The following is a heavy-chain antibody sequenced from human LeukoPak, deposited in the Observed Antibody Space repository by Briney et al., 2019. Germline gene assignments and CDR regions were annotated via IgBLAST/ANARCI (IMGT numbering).Heavy chain of an antibody. CDR3: ARYKVAAPPDY. D-gene: IGHD6-6*01. CDR1: GGTFSSYA. Sequence: SVKVSCKASGGTFSSYAISWVRQAPGQGLEWMGGIIPIFGTANYAQKLQGRVTMTTDTSTSTAYMELSSLRSEDTAVYYCARYKVAAPPDYWGQGTLVTVSS. CDR2: IIPIFGTA. J-gene: IGHJ4*02. V-gene: IGHV1-69*05.